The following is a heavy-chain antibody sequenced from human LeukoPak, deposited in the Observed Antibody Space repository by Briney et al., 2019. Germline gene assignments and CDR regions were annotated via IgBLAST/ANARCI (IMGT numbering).Heavy chain of an antibody. CDR3: ARASTSFLAYWYFDL. D-gene: IGHD4-11*01. J-gene: IGHJ2*01. Sequence: GGSLRLSCAASGFTFSSYSMNWVRQAPGKGLEWVSSISSSSSYIYYADSVKGRFTISRDNAKNSLYLQMNSLRAEDTAVYYCARASTSFLAYWYFDLWGRGTLVTVSP. CDR1: GFTFSSYS. CDR2: ISSSSSYI. V-gene: IGHV3-21*01.